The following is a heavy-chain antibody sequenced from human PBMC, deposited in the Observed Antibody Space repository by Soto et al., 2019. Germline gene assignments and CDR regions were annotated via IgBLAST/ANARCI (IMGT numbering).Heavy chain of an antibody. CDR1: GGSISSGDYY. CDR3: ARVPVSDYYDSSGRFDY. V-gene: IGHV4-30-4*01. Sequence: LSLTCTVSGGSISSGDYYWSWIRQPPGKGLEWIGYIYYSGSTYYNPSLKSRVTISVDTSKNQFSLKLSSVTAADTAVYYCARVPVSDYYDSSGRFDYWGQGTLVTVSS. CDR2: IYYSGST. J-gene: IGHJ4*02. D-gene: IGHD3-22*01.